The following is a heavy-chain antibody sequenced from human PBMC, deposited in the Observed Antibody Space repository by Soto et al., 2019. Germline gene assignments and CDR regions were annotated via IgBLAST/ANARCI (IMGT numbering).Heavy chain of an antibody. Sequence: ASVKVSCKASGYTFTSYGISWVRQAPGQGLEWMGWISAYNGNTNYAQKLQGRVTMTTDTSTSTAYMELRSLRSDDTAVYYCAVGLTAMEEVDAFDIWGQGTMVTVSS. CDR3: AVGLTAMEEVDAFDI. D-gene: IGHD5-18*01. J-gene: IGHJ3*02. V-gene: IGHV1-18*01. CDR2: ISAYNGNT. CDR1: GYTFTSYG.